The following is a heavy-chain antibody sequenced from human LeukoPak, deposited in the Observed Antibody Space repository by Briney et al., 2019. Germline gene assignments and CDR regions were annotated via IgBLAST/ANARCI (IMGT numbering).Heavy chain of an antibody. V-gene: IGHV3-74*01. J-gene: IGHJ6*03. CDR1: GFTFSSYW. D-gene: IGHD3-22*01. CDR3: ARETYYYDSSGYFHYYYYYMDV. CDR2: INSDGSST. Sequence: GGSLRLSCAASGFTFSSYWMHWVRQAPGKGLVWVSRINSDGSSTSYADSVKGRFTISRDNAKNTLYLQMNSLRAEDTAVYYCARETYYYDSSGYFHYYYYYMDVWGKGTTVTVSS.